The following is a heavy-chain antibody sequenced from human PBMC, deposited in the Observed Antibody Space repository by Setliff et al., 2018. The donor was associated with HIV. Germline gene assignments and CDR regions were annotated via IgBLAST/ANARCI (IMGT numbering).Heavy chain of an antibody. CDR2: IYYSGST. CDR3: ARHSSGWYYFDY. CDR1: GGSISSISYY. Sequence: SETLSLTCTVSGGSISSISYYWGWIRQPPGKGLEWIGSIYYSGSTYYNPSLKSRVTISVDTSKNQFSLKLSSVTAADTAVYYCARHSSGWYYFDYWGQGTLVTVSS. V-gene: IGHV4-39*01. D-gene: IGHD6-19*01. J-gene: IGHJ4*02.